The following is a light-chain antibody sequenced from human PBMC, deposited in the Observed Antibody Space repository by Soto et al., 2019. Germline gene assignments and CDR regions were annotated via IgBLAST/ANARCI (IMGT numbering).Light chain of an antibody. Sequence: DIQMTQSPSSLSASVGDRVTLTCRASQGISNYLAWYQQKPGKVPKLLIYAASTLQSGVPSRFSASGSGTYFTLPISSLQPEDVATYYCQKYNSVPFTFAPGTKVEIK. J-gene: IGKJ3*01. CDR2: AAS. V-gene: IGKV1-27*01. CDR3: QKYNSVPFT. CDR1: QGISNY.